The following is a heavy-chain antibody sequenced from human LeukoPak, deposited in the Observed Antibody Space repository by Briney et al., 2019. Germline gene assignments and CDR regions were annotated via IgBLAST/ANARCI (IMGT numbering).Heavy chain of an antibody. CDR3: AKHLGAAAGPTDYYYYMDV. D-gene: IGHD6-13*01. CDR2: ISGGGGST. V-gene: IGHV3-23*01. CDR1: GFTFSSYA. Sequence: PGGSQRLSCAASGFTFSSYAMSWVRQAPGKGLEWVSAISGGGGSTYYADSVKGRFTISRDNSKNTLYLQMNSLRAEDTAVYYCAKHLGAAAGPTDYYYYMDVWGKGTTVTVSS. J-gene: IGHJ6*03.